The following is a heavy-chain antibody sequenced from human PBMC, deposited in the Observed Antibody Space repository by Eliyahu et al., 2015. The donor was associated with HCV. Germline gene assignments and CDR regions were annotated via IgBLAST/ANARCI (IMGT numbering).Heavy chain of an antibody. CDR1: XXSLSATGXX. J-gene: IGHJ4*02. CDR2: IYWDDXK. D-gene: IGHD6-13*01. CDR3: AHSEMAAGGTRVADY. Sequence: QITLKESGPTLVKPTQTLTLTCTXAXXSLSATGXXXGWIRXPPGKALEWLALIYWDDXKRYSPSLKNRLTITKDTSKNQVVLTMTNMDPVDTATYFCAHSEMAAGGTRVADYWGQGTLVTVSS. V-gene: IGHV2-5*02.